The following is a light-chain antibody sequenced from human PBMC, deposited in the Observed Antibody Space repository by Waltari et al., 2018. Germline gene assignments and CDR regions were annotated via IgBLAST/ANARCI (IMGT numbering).Light chain of an antibody. CDR3: QQYYAVPPT. Sequence: DIVMTQSPDSLPVSLGERATITCKSDQSVSYSSNNKNYLAWYRHKPGQPPQLLISWASTREFGVPDRFSGGGSGTDFTLTISSLQAEDVAVYYCQQYYAVPPTFGPGTKVEIK. CDR1: QSVSYSSNNKNY. J-gene: IGKJ1*01. CDR2: WAS. V-gene: IGKV4-1*01.